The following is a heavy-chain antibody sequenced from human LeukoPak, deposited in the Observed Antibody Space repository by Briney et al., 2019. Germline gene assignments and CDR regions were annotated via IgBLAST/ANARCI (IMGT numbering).Heavy chain of an antibody. CDR3: AGSGWQVYLDY. V-gene: IGHV3-7*01. D-gene: IGHD6-19*01. CDR1: GFTFTTFW. Sequence: GGSLRLSCAASGFTFTTFWMSWVRQAPGKGLEWVANIKQDGSKRYYVDSVKGRFTISRDNAKNSLYLQMNSLRAEDTGAYYCAGSGWQVYLDYWGQGALVTVSS. J-gene: IGHJ4*02. CDR2: IKQDGSKR.